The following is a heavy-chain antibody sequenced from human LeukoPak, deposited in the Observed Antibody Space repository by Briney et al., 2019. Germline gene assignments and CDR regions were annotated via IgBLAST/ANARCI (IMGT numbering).Heavy chain of an antibody. Sequence: SETLSLTCAVSGVSFNDYYWSWVRQTPGKGLEWIGEINHSGYTNDSPSLKSRVTLSIDTSRKQFSLNVTSVTVADTGIYYCARMTTGHDYWGQGTLVTVSS. CDR2: INHSGYT. V-gene: IGHV4-34*01. CDR1: GVSFNDYY. D-gene: IGHD4-17*01. J-gene: IGHJ4*02. CDR3: ARMTTGHDY.